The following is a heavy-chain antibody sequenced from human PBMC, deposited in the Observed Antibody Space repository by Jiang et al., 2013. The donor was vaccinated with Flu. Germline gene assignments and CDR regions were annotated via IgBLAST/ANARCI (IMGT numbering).Heavy chain of an antibody. D-gene: IGHD4-17*01. CDR2: IYYSGST. CDR1: GGSISSYY. CDR3: ARAYGDYLSFDY. Sequence: PGLVKPSETLPLTCNVSGGSISSYYWSWIRQPPGKGLEWIGYIYYSGSTNYNPSLKSRVTISVDTSKNQFSLKLSSVTAADTAVYYCARAYGDYLSFDYWGQGTLVTVSS. J-gene: IGHJ4*02. V-gene: IGHV4-59*13.